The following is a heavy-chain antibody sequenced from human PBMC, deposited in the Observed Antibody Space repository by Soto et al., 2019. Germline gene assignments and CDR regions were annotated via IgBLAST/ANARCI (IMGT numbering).Heavy chain of an antibody. J-gene: IGHJ6*02. CDR2: ISAYNGNT. D-gene: IGHD3-3*01. CDR1: GYTFTSYG. V-gene: IGHV1-18*01. Sequence: AASVKVSCKASGYTFTSYGISWVRQAPGQGLEWMGWISAYNGNTNYAQKLQGRVTMTTDTSTSTAYMELRSLRSDDTAVYYCASRDFWSGYYMADYYYGMDVWGQGTTVTVSS. CDR3: ASRDFWSGYYMADYYYGMDV.